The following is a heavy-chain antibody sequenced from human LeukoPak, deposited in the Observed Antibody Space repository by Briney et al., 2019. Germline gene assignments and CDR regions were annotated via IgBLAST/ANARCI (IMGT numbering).Heavy chain of an antibody. CDR1: GGTFISYA. V-gene: IGHV1-69*13. J-gene: IGHJ5*02. CDR3: ARVRVNIRGVTTFDP. D-gene: IGHD3-10*01. CDR2: IIPIFGTA. Sequence: SVKVSCKASGGTFISYAISWVRQAPGPGLEWMGGIIPIFGTANYAQKFQGRVTITADESTSTAYMELSSLRSEDTAVYYCARVRVNIRGVTTFDPWGQGTLVTVSS.